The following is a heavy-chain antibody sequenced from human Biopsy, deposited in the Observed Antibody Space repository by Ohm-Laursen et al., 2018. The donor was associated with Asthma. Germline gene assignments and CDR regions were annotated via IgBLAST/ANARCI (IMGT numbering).Heavy chain of an antibody. CDR1: GGTFNTYV. J-gene: IGHJ4*02. D-gene: IGHD2-2*01. V-gene: IGHV1-69*01. CDR3: ARKAGSCISRTCYSLDF. Sequence: SSVKVSCKSLGGTFNTYVIGWVRQAPGQGLEWMGGINSVFGTTTYPQKFQDKVTITADDSTSTAYMELSSLRSEDTAVYYCARKAGSCISRTCYSLDFWGQGTLVTVSS. CDR2: INSVFGTT.